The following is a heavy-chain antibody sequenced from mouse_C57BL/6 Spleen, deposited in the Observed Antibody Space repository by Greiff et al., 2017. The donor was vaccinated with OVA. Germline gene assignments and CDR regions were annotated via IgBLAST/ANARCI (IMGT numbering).Heavy chain of an antibody. CDR1: GYTFTSYW. J-gene: IGHJ4*01. CDR3: ARSITTVVPSYAMDY. CDR2: IDPSDSYT. V-gene: IGHV1-69*01. Sequence: QVQLQQSGAELVMPGASVKLSCKASGYTFTSYWMHWVKQRPGQGLEWIGEIDPSDSYTNYNQKFKGKSTLTVDKSSSTAYMQLSSLTSEDSAVYYCARSITTVVPSYAMDYWGQGTSVTVSS. D-gene: IGHD1-1*01.